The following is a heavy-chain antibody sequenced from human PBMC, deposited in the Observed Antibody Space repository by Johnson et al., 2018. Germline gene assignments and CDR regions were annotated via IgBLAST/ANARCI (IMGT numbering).Heavy chain of an antibody. J-gene: IGHJ6*02. D-gene: IGHD4-17*01. CDR2: IYTSGST. CDR1: GGSISSYY. Sequence: QVQLQESGPGLVKPSETLSLTCTVSGGSISSYYWSWIRQPPGKGLEWIGYIYTSGSTNYNPSLKSRVTMSVDTSKNQFSLKLSSVTAADTALYYCAKENFGKKLMITVTTGMDVWGQGTTVTVSS. V-gene: IGHV4-4*08. CDR3: AKENFGKKLMITVTTGMDV.